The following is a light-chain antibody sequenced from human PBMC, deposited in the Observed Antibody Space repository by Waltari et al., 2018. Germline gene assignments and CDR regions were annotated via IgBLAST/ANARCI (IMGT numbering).Light chain of an antibody. CDR3: QAWDSSTVV. J-gene: IGLJ2*01. CDR1: QLRDQY. Sequence: SYDLTQPPSVSVSPGQTASISCPGAQLRDQYASWYQQKPGQSPVLVIYHDTKRPSGIPERFSGSNSGNTATLTISGTQAMDEADYYCQAWDSSTVVFGGGTKLTVL. CDR2: HDT. V-gene: IGLV3-1*01.